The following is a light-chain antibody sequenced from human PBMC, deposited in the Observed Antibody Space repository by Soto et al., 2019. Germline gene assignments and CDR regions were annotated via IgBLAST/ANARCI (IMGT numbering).Light chain of an antibody. V-gene: IGKV1-9*01. CDR3: QQLLSYPIT. CDR1: QGISSY. CDR2: AAS. Sequence: DIQMTQSPSSVSASVGDRVTLTCRASQGISSYLAWYQQKPGKAPKLLIYAASTLQSGVPLRFSGSGSGTSFTLTISSLQPEDFATYYCQQLLSYPITFGQGTRLEIK. J-gene: IGKJ5*01.